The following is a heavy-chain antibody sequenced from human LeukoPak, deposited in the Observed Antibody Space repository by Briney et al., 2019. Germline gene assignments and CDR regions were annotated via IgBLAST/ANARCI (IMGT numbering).Heavy chain of an antibody. D-gene: IGHD6-19*01. CDR3: ARDGASKRIAVPGTVGDYMDV. Sequence: TGGSLRLSCAASGFTFSSYWMSWVRQAPGKGLEWVANIKQDGSEKYYVDSVKGRFTISRDNAKNSLYLQMNSLRAEDTAVYYCARDGASKRIAVPGTVGDYMDVWGKGTTVTVSS. J-gene: IGHJ6*03. CDR2: IKQDGSEK. CDR1: GFTFSSYW. V-gene: IGHV3-7*01.